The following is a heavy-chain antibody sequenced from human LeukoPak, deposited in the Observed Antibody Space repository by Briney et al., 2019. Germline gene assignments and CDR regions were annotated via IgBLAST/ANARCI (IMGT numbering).Heavy chain of an antibody. CDR1: GGSISSGGYS. Sequence: PSQTLSLTCAVCGGSISSGGYSLSWIRQPPGKGLEWIGYIYHSGSTYYNPSLKSRVTISVDRSKNQFSLKLSSVTAADTAVYYCARDTVLYGMDVWGQGTTVTVSS. CDR2: IYHSGST. CDR3: ARDTVLYGMDV. D-gene: IGHD4-17*01. V-gene: IGHV4-30-2*01. J-gene: IGHJ6*02.